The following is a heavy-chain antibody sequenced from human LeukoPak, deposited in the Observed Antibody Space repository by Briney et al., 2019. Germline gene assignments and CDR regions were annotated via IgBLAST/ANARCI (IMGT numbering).Heavy chain of an antibody. CDR1: GGSISSYY. CDR2: IYYSGYT. J-gene: IGHJ6*03. CDR3: ARTTMVRGTYYMDV. Sequence: SETLSLTCTVSGGSISSYYWSWLRQPPGKGLEWIGCIYYSGYTNYKSSLKSRVTISVDTSKNQFSLKLSSVTAADTAVYYCARTTMVRGTYYMDVWGKGTTVTVSS. V-gene: IGHV4-59*01. D-gene: IGHD3-10*01.